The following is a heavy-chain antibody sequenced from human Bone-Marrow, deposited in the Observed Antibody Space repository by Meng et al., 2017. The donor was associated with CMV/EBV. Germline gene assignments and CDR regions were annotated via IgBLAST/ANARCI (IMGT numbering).Heavy chain of an antibody. Sequence: SETLSLTCTVSGGSIISSGYYWGWIRQPPGKGLQWIGSIYYRGTTYYNPSLKSRVTISLDTSKNQFSLKLSSVTAADTAVYYCARRQRGYRDWYFDLWGRDTLATVSS. V-gene: IGHV4-39*07. CDR2: IYYRGTT. D-gene: IGHD5-18*01. J-gene: IGHJ2*01. CDR1: GGSIISSGYY. CDR3: ARRQRGYRDWYFDL.